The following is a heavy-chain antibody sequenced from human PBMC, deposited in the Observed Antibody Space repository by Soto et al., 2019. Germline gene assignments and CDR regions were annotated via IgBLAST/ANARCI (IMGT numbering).Heavy chain of an antibody. CDR2: IYTSVST. V-gene: IGHV4-4*07. Sequence: EPLSLTCTVSGVSISSYSGSCIRQPAGKGLNLIGRIYTSVSTNYNPSLKSRVTMSVDTSKNQFSLKLSSVTAADTAVYYCARVGYDFWSGYYTRAFDIWGQGTMVTVSS. D-gene: IGHD3-3*01. J-gene: IGHJ3*02. CDR3: ARVGYDFWSGYYTRAFDI. CDR1: GVSISSYS.